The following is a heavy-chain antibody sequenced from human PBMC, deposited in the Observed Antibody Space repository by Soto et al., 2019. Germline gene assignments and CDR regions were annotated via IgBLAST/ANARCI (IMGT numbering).Heavy chain of an antibody. Sequence: QVQLVQSGAEVKKPGASVKVSCKTSGYTFTTYYMHWVRQAPGQGPEWMGVINPSGGSTTYAQKFQGRVTMTRDTSTSTVYMELSSLRSEDTAVYYCAREERNSGDYPLDYWGQGTLVTVSS. J-gene: IGHJ4*02. CDR2: INPSGGST. CDR1: GYTFTTYY. D-gene: IGHD2-21*02. V-gene: IGHV1-46*01. CDR3: AREERNSGDYPLDY.